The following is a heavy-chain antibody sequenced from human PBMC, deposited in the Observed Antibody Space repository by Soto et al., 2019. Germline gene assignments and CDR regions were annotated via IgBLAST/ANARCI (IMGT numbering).Heavy chain of an antibody. CDR1: GFTFSSYS. J-gene: IGHJ4*02. Sequence: EVQLVESGGGLVKPGGSLRLSCAASGFTFSSYSMNWVRQAPGKGLEWVSSISSSSSYIYYADSVKGRFTISRDNAKNSLYLQMNSLRAEDTAVYYCARDRSSWYRGRLFDSGGQGTLVTVSS. CDR2: ISSSSSYI. V-gene: IGHV3-21*01. CDR3: ARDRSSWYRGRLFDS. D-gene: IGHD6-13*01.